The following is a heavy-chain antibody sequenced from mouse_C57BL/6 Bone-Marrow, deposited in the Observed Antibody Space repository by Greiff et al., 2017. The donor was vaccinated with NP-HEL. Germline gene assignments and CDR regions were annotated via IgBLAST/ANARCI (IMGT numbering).Heavy chain of an antibody. CDR1: GYTFTSYW. Sequence: QVQLQQPGAELVRPGSSVKLSCKASGYTFTSYWMHWVKQRPIQGLEWIGNIDPSDSETHYNQKFKDKATLTVDKSSSTAYMQLSSLASEDSAVYYCARAHWAMDYWGQGTSVTVSS. V-gene: IGHV1-52*01. CDR2: IDPSDSET. D-gene: IGHD1-2*01. J-gene: IGHJ4*01. CDR3: ARAHWAMDY.